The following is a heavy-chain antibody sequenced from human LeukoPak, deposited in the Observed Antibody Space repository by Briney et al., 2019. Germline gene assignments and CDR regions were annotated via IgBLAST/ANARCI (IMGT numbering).Heavy chain of an antibody. Sequence: PSQTLSLTCTVSGASISSGRYYWTWIRQLPGRGLEWIGYISFTGSTYYNPSLKSRVTISVDTSKNQFSLKLSSVTAADTAVYYCARGVYIAAAQYVYWGQGTLVTVSS. V-gene: IGHV4-31*03. D-gene: IGHD6-13*01. CDR2: ISFTGST. J-gene: IGHJ4*02. CDR3: ARGVYIAAAQYVY. CDR1: GASISSGRYY.